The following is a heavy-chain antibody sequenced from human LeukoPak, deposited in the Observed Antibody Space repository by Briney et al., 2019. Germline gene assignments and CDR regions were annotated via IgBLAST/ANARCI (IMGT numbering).Heavy chain of an antibody. CDR2: IKQDGSEK. J-gene: IGHJ5*02. Sequence: GGSLRLSRAASGFTFSNYGMTWVRQAPGKGLEWVANIKQDGSEKYYVDSVKGRFNISRDKANNSLYLQMNSLRAEDMAVYYCARGHVWFDPWGQGTLVTVSS. CDR1: GFTFSNYG. CDR3: ARGHVWFDP. V-gene: IGHV3-7*05.